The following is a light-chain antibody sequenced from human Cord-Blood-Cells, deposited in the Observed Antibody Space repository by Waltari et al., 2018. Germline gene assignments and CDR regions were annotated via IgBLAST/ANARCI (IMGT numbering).Light chain of an antibody. Sequence: QSALTQPASVSVSPGHSITITCTGTSSHVVGFTYVSWYQQHPGKAPKLMIYDVSNRPSGVSNRFSGSKSGNTASLTISGLQAEDEADYYCRSYTSSSTLVFGGGTKLTVL. V-gene: IGLV2-14*03. CDR3: RSYTSSSTLV. CDR1: SSHVVGFTY. CDR2: DVS. J-gene: IGLJ3*02.